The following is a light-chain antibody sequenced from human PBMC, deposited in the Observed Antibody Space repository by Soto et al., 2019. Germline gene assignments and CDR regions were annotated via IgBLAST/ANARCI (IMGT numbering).Light chain of an antibody. CDR2: RNN. CDR1: TSNIGSNY. CDR3: ATWDDSLSGYI. Sequence: QTVVTQPPSASGTPGQRVTISCSGSTSNIGSNYVYWYQQLPGTAPKLLIYRNNQRPSGVPDRFSGAKSGTSASLAISGLRTEDEADYSCATWDDSLSGYIFGTGTKVTVL. J-gene: IGLJ1*01. V-gene: IGLV1-47*01.